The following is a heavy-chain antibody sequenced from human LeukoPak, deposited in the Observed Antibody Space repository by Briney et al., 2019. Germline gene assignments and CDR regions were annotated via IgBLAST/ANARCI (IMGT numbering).Heavy chain of an antibody. CDR1: GFTVSSNY. D-gene: IGHD4-17*01. J-gene: IGHJ4*02. Sequence: PGGSLRLSCAASGFTVSSNYMSWIRQPPGKGLEWIGSIYYSGSTYYNPSLKSRVTISVDTSKNQFSLKLSSVTAADTAVYYCASRPVTKGERDFGYWGQGTLVTVSS. CDR3: ASRPVTKGERDFGY. CDR2: IYYSGST. V-gene: IGHV4-39*01.